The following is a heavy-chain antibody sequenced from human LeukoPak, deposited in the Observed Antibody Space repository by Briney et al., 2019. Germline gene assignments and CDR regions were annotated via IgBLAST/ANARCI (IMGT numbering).Heavy chain of an antibody. CDR1: GYTFTSYA. J-gene: IGHJ4*02. D-gene: IGHD3-10*01. CDR3: VRELETMVRGVVVDY. CDR2: INTNTGNP. Sequence: GASVKVSCKASGYTFTSYAMNWVRQAPGQGLEWMGWINTNTGNPTYAQGFTGRFVFSLDTSVSTAYLQIFNLKAEDTAVYYCVRELETMVRGVVVDYWGQGTLVYVSS. V-gene: IGHV7-4-1*01.